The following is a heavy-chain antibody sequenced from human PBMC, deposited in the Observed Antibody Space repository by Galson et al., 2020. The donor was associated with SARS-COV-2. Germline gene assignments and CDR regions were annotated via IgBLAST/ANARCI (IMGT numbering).Heavy chain of an antibody. CDR1: GGSINNTSSY. Sequence: SETLSLTCTVSGGSINNTSSYWGWIRQPPGKGLDWIGNIYYSGNTYYNPSLKGRVTISVDTSKNQFSLNLNSVTAADTAVYYCARDRDGVIAVAAAFDSWGHGTLVTVSS. V-gene: IGHV4-39*07. J-gene: IGHJ4*01. CDR3: ARDRDGVIAVAAAFDS. CDR2: IYYSGNT. D-gene: IGHD6-19*01.